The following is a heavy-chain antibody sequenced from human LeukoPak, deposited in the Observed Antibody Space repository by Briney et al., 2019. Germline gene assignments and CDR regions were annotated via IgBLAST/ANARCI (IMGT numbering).Heavy chain of an antibody. CDR1: GFTFSSYA. D-gene: IGHD6-19*01. J-gene: IGHJ4*02. CDR3: AKELVAVAGDRGVDY. V-gene: IGHV3-23*01. CDR2: VSRSGGST. Sequence: GGSLRLSCAASGFTFSSYAMSWVRQAPGKGLEWVSGVSRSGGSTYYADSVKGRFTISRDNSKNTLYLQMNSLRAEDMAVYYCAKELVAVAGDRGVDYWGQGTLVTVSS.